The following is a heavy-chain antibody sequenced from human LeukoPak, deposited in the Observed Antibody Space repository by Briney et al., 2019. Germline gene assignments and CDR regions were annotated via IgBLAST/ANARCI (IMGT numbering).Heavy chain of an antibody. J-gene: IGHJ5*02. CDR2: IYHSGST. CDR1: GYSISSGYY. CDR3: ARHNPLTYYDFWSGPINWFDP. D-gene: IGHD3-3*01. Sequence: SETLSLTCAVSGYSISSGYYWGWIRQPPGKGLEWIGSIYHSGSTYYNPSLKSRVTISVDTSKTQFYLKLSSVTAADTAVYYCARHNPLTYYDFWSGPINWFDPWGQGTLVTVSS. V-gene: IGHV4-38-2*01.